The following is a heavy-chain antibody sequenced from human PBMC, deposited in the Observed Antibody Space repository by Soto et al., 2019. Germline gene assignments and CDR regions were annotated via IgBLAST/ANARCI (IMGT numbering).Heavy chain of an antibody. CDR1: GYTFTSYY. Sequence: GASVKVSCKASGYTFTSYYIHWVRQAPGQGPEWMGIVNPSGGSTNYAQKFQGRVTMTRDTSTSTVYMYLSSLTSEDTAVYYCARAHTYHYDISGYSKQSFHFDSWGQGTLVTVPQ. CDR2: VNPSGGST. V-gene: IGHV1-46*01. J-gene: IGHJ4*02. D-gene: IGHD3-22*01. CDR3: ARAHTYHYDISGYSKQSFHFDS.